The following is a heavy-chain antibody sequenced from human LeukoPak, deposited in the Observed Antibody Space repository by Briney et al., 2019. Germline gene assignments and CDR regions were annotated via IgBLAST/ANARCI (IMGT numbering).Heavy chain of an antibody. CDR1: GFTFSSYW. V-gene: IGHV3-74*01. Sequence: GGSLRLSCTASGFTFSSYWMHWVRQAPGKGLVWVSRIYSDGSSTNYADSVKGRFTISRDNAKNTLYLQMNSLRAEDTAVYYCARVSRYGSGSYEDYWARGTLVTVSS. D-gene: IGHD3-10*01. J-gene: IGHJ4*02. CDR3: ARVSRYGSGSYEDY. CDR2: IYSDGSST.